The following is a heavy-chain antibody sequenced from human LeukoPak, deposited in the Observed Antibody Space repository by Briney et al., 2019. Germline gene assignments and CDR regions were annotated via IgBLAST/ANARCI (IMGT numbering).Heavy chain of an antibody. CDR2: INPSGGNT. D-gene: IGHD3-16*01. CDR3: ARAPPESFYFDY. Sequence: GASVKVSCKASGYTFTTYYIHWARQAPGQGLEWMGIINPSGGNTGYTQKFQGRVTMTRDMSTSTVYMELSSLTSDDTAVYYCARAPPESFYFDYWGQGTLVTVSS. J-gene: IGHJ4*02. V-gene: IGHV1-46*01. CDR1: GYTFTTYY.